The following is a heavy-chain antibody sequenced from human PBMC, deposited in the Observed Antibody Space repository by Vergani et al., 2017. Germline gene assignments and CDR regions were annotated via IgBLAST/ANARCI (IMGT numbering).Heavy chain of an antibody. CDR3: ARGYFDWLSAQIDY. V-gene: IGHV3-48*01. CDR2: ISSSSSTI. Sequence: EVQLLESGGGLVQPGGSLRLSCAASGFTFSSYAMSWVRQAPGKGLEWVSYISSSSSTIYYADSVKGRFTISRDNAKNSLYLQMNSLRAEDTAVYYCARGYFDWLSAQIDYWGQGTLVTVSS. CDR1: GFTFSSYA. J-gene: IGHJ4*02. D-gene: IGHD3-9*01.